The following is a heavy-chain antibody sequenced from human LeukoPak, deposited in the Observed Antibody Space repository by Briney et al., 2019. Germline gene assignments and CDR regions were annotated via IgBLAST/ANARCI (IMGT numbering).Heavy chain of an antibody. J-gene: IGHJ4*02. D-gene: IGHD3-22*01. Sequence: SVKGRFTISRDNAKNSLYLQMNSLRAEDTAVFYCARAYYYDSRPSFDYWGQGALVTVSS. V-gene: IGHV3-21*01. CDR3: ARAYYYDSRPSFDY.